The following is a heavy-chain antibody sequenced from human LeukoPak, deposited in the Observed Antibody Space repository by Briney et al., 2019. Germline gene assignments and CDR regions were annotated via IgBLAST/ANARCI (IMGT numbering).Heavy chain of an antibody. CDR2: ISGSSSYI. CDR1: GFTFSSYS. V-gene: IGHV3-21*01. D-gene: IGHD3-22*01. J-gene: IGHJ4*02. CDR3: ARDITMIVVFDY. Sequence: GGSLRLSCAASGFTFSSYSMNWVRQAPGKGLEWVSSISGSSSYIYYADSVKGRFTISRDNAKNSLYLQMNSLRAEDTAVYYCARDITMIVVFDYWGQGTLVTVSS.